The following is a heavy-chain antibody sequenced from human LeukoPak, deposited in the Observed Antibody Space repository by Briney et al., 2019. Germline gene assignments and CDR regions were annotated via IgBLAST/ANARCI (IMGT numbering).Heavy chain of an antibody. CDR3: ARGPKGAERWYDYYYYMDV. V-gene: IGHV1-69*01. D-gene: IGHD4-23*01. CDR2: IIPIFGTA. Sequence: ASVKVSCKASGGTFSSYAISWVRQAPGQGLEWMGGIIPIFGTANYAQKFQGRVTITADESTSTAYMELSSLRSEDTAVYYCARGPKGAERWYDYYYYMDVWGKGTTVTVSS. J-gene: IGHJ6*03. CDR1: GGTFSSYA.